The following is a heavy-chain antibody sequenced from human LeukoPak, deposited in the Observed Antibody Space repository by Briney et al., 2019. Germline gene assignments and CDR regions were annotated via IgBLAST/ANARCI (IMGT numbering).Heavy chain of an antibody. CDR2: IKSKTDGGTT. CDR1: GFTFSNAW. D-gene: IGHD5-12*01. V-gene: IGHV3-15*01. Sequence: KPGGSLRLSCAASGFTFSNAWMSWVRQAPGKGLEGVGRIKSKTDGGTTDYAAPVKGRFTISRDDSKNTLYLQMNSLKTEDTAVYYCTRVARGYSGYATPLDYWGQGTLVTVSS. J-gene: IGHJ4*02. CDR3: TRVARGYSGYATPLDY.